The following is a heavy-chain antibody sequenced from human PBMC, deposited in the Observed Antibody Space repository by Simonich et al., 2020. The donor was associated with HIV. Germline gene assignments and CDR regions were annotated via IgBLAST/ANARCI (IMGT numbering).Heavy chain of an antibody. Sequence: QVQLQQWGAGLLKPSETLSLTCVVYGGSLSGHYWSWVRQPPGNGLEWIGEINQSENTNYNPSLKTRVTISLDTSKNQFSLKLSSVTAADTAVYYCARSPYYYDISGDLDYWGQGTLVTVSS. D-gene: IGHD3-22*01. CDR3: ARSPYYYDISGDLDY. J-gene: IGHJ4*02. V-gene: IGHV4-34*01. CDR2: INQSENT. CDR1: GGSLSGHY.